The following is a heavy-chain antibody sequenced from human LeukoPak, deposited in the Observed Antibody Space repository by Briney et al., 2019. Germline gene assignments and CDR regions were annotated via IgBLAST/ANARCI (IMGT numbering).Heavy chain of an antibody. Sequence: ASVTVSCKASGYTFTGYYMHWVRQAPGQGLEWMGRINPNSGGTIYAQKFQGRVTMTEDTSTDTAYMELSSLRSEDTAVYYCATVIRSYDFWSGYYPKAFDIWGQGTMVTVSS. V-gene: IGHV1-2*06. J-gene: IGHJ3*02. D-gene: IGHD3-3*01. CDR2: INPNSGGT. CDR3: ATVIRSYDFWSGYYPKAFDI. CDR1: GYTFTGYY.